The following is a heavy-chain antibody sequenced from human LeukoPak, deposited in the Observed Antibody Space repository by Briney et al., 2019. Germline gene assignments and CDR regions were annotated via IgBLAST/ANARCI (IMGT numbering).Heavy chain of an antibody. J-gene: IGHJ4*02. V-gene: IGHV4-39*01. CDR1: GGSISSSSYY. CDR3: ARLMVVAATFLFDY. D-gene: IGHD2-15*01. CDR2: IYYSGST. Sequence: PSETLSHTCTVSGGSISSSSYYWGWIRQPPGKGLEWIGSIYYSGSTYYNPSLKSRVTISVDTSKNQFSLKLSSVTAADTAVYYCARLMVVAATFLFDYWGQGTLVTVSS.